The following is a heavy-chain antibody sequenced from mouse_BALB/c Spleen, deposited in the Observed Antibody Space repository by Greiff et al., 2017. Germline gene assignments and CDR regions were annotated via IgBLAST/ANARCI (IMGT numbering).Heavy chain of an antibody. J-gene: IGHJ4*01. CDR3: ARRLLSYAMDY. CDR1: GYSITSDYA. CDR2: ISYSGST. D-gene: IGHD1-1*01. Sequence: DVQLQESGPGLVKPSQSLSLTCTVTGYSITSDYAWNWIRQFPGNKLEWMGYISYSGSTSYNPSLKSRISITRDTSKNQFFLQLNSVTTEDTATYYCARRLLSYAMDYWGQGTSVTVSS. V-gene: IGHV3-2*02.